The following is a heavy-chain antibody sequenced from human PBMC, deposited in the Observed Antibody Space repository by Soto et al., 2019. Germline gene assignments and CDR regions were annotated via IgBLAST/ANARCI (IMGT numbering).Heavy chain of an antibody. CDR2: INHSGST. CDR1: GGSFSGYY. J-gene: IGHJ6*03. D-gene: IGHD4-17*01. Sequence: QVQLQQWGAGLLKPSETLSLTCAVYGGSFSGYYWSWIRQPPGKGLEWNGEINHSGSTNYNPSLKSRVTISVATSKNQFSLKLSSVTAADTAVYYCARGATVTTAHYYYYMDVWGKGTTVTVSS. V-gene: IGHV4-34*01. CDR3: ARGATVTTAHYYYYMDV.